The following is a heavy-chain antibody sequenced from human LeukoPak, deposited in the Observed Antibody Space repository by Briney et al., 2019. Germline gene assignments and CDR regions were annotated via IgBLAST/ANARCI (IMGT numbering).Heavy chain of an antibody. J-gene: IGHJ4*02. D-gene: IGHD1-26*01. V-gene: IGHV3-23*01. Sequence: PGGSLRLSCAASGFTFSNYAMNWVRQAPGRGLEWVSAISCSGGNTYYADSVKGRFTISRDNSKNTLYLQMNSLRAEDTAVYYCAKDLAGSGSYSFDYWGQGTLVSV. CDR3: AKDLAGSGSYSFDY. CDR1: GFTFSNYA. CDR2: ISCSGGNT.